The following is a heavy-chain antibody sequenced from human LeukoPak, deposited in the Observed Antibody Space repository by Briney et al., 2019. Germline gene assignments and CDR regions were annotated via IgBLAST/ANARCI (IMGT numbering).Heavy chain of an antibody. Sequence: ASVKVSCKASGGTFSSYAISWVRQAPGQGLERMGRIIPILGIANYAQKFQGRVTITADKSTSTAYMELSSLRSEDTAVYYCARDPTGYSSGWYFIWGQGTLVTVSS. CDR1: GGTFSSYA. CDR2: IIPILGIA. V-gene: IGHV1-69*04. CDR3: ARDPTGYSSGWYFI. D-gene: IGHD6-19*01. J-gene: IGHJ4*02.